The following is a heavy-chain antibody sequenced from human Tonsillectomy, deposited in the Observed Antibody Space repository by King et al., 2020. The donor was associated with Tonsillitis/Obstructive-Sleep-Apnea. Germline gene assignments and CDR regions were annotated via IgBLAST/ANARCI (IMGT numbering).Heavy chain of an antibody. D-gene: IGHD5-18*01. CDR2: ISSSGSTI. CDR1: GFTFSSYE. CDR3: AREGVQLWLAALGVRGYGMDV. Sequence: VQLVESGGGLVQPGGSLRLSCAASGFTFSSYEMNWVRQAPGKGLEWVSYISSSGSTIYYADSVKGRFTISRDNAKNSLYLQMNSLRAEDTAVYYCAREGVQLWLAALGVRGYGMDVWGQGTTVTVSS. J-gene: IGHJ6*02. V-gene: IGHV3-48*03.